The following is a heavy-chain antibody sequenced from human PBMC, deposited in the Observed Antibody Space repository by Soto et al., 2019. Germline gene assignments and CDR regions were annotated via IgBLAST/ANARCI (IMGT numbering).Heavy chain of an antibody. CDR2: IIPILGIA. CDR3: ASLMSSGYYCGMDV. D-gene: IGHD1-1*01. V-gene: IGHV1-69*02. CDR1: GGTFSSYT. Sequence: QVQLVQSGAEVKKPGSSVKVSCKASGGTFSSYTISWVRQAPGQGLEWMGRIIPILGIANYAQKFQGRVTITADKSTSTAYMELSSLRSEDTAVYYCASLMSSGYYCGMDVWGQGTHGHRLL. J-gene: IGHJ6*02.